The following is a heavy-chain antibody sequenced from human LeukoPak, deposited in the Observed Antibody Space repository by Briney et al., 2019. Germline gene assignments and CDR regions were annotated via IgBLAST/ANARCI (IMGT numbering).Heavy chain of an antibody. J-gene: IGHJ4*02. CDR2: IRYDGNNK. Sequence: GGSLRLSCAASGFTFSNCGMHWVRQAPGKGLEWVAFIRYDGNNKYYANSVKGRFTISRDNSKITLYLQMNSLRDEDTAVYYCAKDPHYFGSGSYYDYFDYWGQGTLVTVSS. CDR3: AKDPHYFGSGSYYDYFDY. V-gene: IGHV3-30*02. CDR1: GFTFSNCG. D-gene: IGHD3-10*01.